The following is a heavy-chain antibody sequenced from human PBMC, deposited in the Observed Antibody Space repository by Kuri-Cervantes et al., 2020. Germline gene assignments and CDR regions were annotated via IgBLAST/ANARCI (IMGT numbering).Heavy chain of an antibody. CDR3: ARRSGWLSGRLDP. CDR2: IYYSGST. V-gene: IGHV4-31*02. D-gene: IGHD6-19*01. CDR1: GGSISSGGYY. Sequence: SCTVSGGSISSGGYYWSWIRQHPGKGLEWIGYIYYSGSTYYNPSLKSRVTISVDTSKNQFSLKLSSVAAADTAVYYCARRSGWLSGRLDPWGQGTLVTVSS. J-gene: IGHJ5*02.